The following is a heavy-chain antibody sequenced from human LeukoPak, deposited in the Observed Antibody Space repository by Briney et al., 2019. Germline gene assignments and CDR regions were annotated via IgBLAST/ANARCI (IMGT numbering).Heavy chain of an antibody. CDR1: GGSISSYY. J-gene: IGHJ4*02. CDR2: IQNSGTT. Sequence: SETLSLTCTVSGGSISSYYWSWIRQPAGKGLEWIGRIQNSGTTNYNPSLKSRVTMSVDTSKNQLSLKLRSVTAADTAVYYCARWDGYNFPFDYWGQGTLVTVSS. V-gene: IGHV4-4*07. CDR3: ARWDGYNFPFDY. D-gene: IGHD5-24*01.